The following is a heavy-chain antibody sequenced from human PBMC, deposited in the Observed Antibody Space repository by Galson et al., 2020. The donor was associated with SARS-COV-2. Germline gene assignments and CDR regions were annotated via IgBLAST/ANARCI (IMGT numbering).Heavy chain of an antibody. Sequence: SVKVSCKASGFTFTSSAMQWVRQARGQRLEWIGWLVVGSGNTNYAQKFQERVTITRDMSTSTAYMELSSLRSEDTAVYYCAGYYDSSGGDAFDIWGQGTMVTVSS. CDR3: AGYYDSSGGDAFDI. CDR2: LVVGSGNT. D-gene: IGHD3-22*01. J-gene: IGHJ3*02. V-gene: IGHV1-58*02. CDR1: GFTFTSSA.